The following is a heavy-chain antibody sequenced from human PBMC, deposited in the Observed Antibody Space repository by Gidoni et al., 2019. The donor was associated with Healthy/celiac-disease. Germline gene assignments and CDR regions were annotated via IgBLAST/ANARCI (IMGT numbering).Heavy chain of an antibody. D-gene: IGHD6-19*01. CDR2: IIPIFGTA. CDR3: ARVESSGGEHFDY. J-gene: IGHJ4*02. Sequence: QVQLVQSGAEVKKPGSSVKVSCKAFGGTFSSYAISWVRQAPGRGLEGMGGIIPIFGTANYAQKFQGRVTITADESTSTAYMGLSSLRSEDTAVYYCARVESSGGEHFDYWGQGTLVTVSS. CDR1: GGTFSSYA. V-gene: IGHV1-69*01.